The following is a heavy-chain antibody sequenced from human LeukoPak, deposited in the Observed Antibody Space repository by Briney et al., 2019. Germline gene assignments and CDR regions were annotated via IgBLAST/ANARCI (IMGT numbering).Heavy chain of an antibody. CDR1: GFTVSNNY. CDR2: IYSGGDT. D-gene: IGHD2-2*01. J-gene: IGHJ5*02. CDR3: ARSQAYPYCSSTSCYQDNWFDP. V-gene: IGHV3-66*01. Sequence: GGSLRLSCAVSGFTVSNNYMSRVRQAPGKGLEWVSVIYSGGDTYYADSVKGRFTTSRDNSKNTLYLQMNSLRAEDTAIYYCARSQAYPYCSSTSCYQDNWFDPWGQGTLVTVSS.